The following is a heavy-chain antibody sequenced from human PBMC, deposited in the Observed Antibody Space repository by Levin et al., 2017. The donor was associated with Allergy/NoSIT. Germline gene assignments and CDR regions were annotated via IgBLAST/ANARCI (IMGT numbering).Heavy chain of an antibody. CDR3: ARVGIYCSSTSCYALDAFDI. V-gene: IGHV4-59*01. Sequence: SETLSLTCTVSGGSISSYYWSWIRQPPGKGLEWIGYIYYSGSTNYNPSLKSRVTISVDTSKNQFSLKLSSVTAADTAVYYCARVGIYCSSTSCYALDAFDIWGQGTMVTVSS. J-gene: IGHJ3*02. D-gene: IGHD2-2*01. CDR2: IYYSGST. CDR1: GGSISSYY.